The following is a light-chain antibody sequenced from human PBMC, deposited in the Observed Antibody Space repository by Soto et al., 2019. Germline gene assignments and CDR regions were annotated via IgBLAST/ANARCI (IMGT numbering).Light chain of an antibody. CDR1: SSNIGGNS. J-gene: IGLJ1*01. Sequence: QSVLTQPPSVSAAPGQKVTISCSGSSSNIGGNSVSWYQQLPGTAPKLLIYDEKMRPSGCPERFSGSKSGTSATLGITGFQTGDEADYYCQSYDSSLSGYVFGTGTKVTVL. V-gene: IGLV1-51*01. CDR2: DEK. CDR3: QSYDSSLSGYV.